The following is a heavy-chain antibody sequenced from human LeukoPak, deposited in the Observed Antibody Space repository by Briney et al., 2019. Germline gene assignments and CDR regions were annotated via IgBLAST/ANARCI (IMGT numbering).Heavy chain of an antibody. Sequence: GGSLRLSCAASGFTFSSYWMSWVRQAPGKGLEWVANIKQDGSEKYYADSVKGRFTISRDNSKNTLYLQMNSLRAEDTAVYYCARGGGSYHFDYWGQGTLVTVSS. CDR2: IKQDGSEK. V-gene: IGHV3-7*01. CDR1: GFTFSSYW. J-gene: IGHJ4*02. D-gene: IGHD1-26*01. CDR3: ARGGGSYHFDY.